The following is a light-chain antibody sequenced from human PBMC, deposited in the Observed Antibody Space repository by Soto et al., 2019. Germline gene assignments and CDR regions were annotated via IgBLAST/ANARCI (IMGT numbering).Light chain of an antibody. CDR3: SADAASNTYV. Sequence: QSALTQPPSASGSPGQSVTISCTGTSSDVGGYDCVSWYQHRPGTAPKFLIYEVTKRPSGVPDRFSGSKSGNTASLTVSGLQPEDEADYVCSADAASNTYVFGTGTKRTVL. CDR2: EVT. V-gene: IGLV2-8*01. CDR1: SSDVGGYDC. J-gene: IGLJ1*01.